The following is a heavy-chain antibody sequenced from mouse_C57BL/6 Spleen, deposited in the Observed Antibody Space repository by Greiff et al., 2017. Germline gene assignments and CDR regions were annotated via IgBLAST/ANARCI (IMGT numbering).Heavy chain of an antibody. V-gene: IGHV1-81*01. J-gene: IGHJ4*01. CDR1: GYTFTSYG. D-gene: IGHD1-1*01. Sequence: VQLQQSGAELARPGASVKLSCKASGYTFTSYGISWVKQRTGQGLEWIGEIYPRSGNTYYNEKFKGKATLTADKSSSTAYMELRSLTSEDSAVXFCARSITTVVALYAMDYWGQGTSVTVSS. CDR2: IYPRSGNT. CDR3: ARSITTVVALYAMDY.